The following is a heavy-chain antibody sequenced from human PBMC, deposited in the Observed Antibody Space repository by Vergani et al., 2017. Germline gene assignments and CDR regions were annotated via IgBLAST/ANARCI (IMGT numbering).Heavy chain of an antibody. J-gene: IGHJ6*02. CDR1: GGSFSGYY. D-gene: IGHD3-10*01. CDR3: ARDIDGEGSGSSSDYYYYYGMDV. CDR2: INHSGST. Sequence: QVQLQQWGAGLLKPSETLSLTCAVYGGSFSGYYWSWIRQPPGKGLEWIGEINHSGSTNYNPSLKSRVTISVDTSKNQFSLKLSSVTAADTAVYYCARDIDGEGSGSSSDYYYYYGMDVWGQGTTVTVSS. V-gene: IGHV4-34*01.